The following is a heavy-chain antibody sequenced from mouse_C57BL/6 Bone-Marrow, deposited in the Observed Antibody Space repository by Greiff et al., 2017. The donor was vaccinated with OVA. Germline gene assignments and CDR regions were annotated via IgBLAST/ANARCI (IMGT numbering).Heavy chain of an antibody. Sequence: VKLMESGPELVKPGASVKISCKASGYAFSSSWMNWVKQRPGKGLEWIGRIYPGDGDTNYNGKFKGKATLTADKSSSTAYMQLSSLTSEDSAVYFCAREGPLDYWGQGTTLTVSS. CDR1: GYAFSSSW. J-gene: IGHJ2*01. V-gene: IGHV1-82*01. CDR3: AREGPLDY. CDR2: IYPGDGDT.